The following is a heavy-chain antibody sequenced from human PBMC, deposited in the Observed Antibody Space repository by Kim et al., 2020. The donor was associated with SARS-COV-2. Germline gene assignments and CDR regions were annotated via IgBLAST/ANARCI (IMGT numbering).Heavy chain of an antibody. CDR1: GYTFTGYC. V-gene: IGHV1-3*01. CDR2: IDAANTNT. CDR3: ARDGRSVDYYFDY. Sequence: ASVKVSCKASGYTFTGYCLHWVRQAPGQSLEWMGWIDAANTNTHYSENFQGRVTISRDTSATTVYIELSSLRSEDTAVYYCARDGRSVDYYFDYWGQGTLVTVSS. J-gene: IGHJ4*02.